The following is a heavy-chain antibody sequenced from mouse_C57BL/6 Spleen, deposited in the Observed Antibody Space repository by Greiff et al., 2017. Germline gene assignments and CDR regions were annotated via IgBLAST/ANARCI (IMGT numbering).Heavy chain of an antibody. D-gene: IGHD3-2*02. V-gene: IGHV5-17*01. CDR3: ARRDSSGYAMDY. CDR1: GFTFSDSG. CDR2: ISSGSSTI. J-gene: IGHJ4*01. Sequence: EVHLVESGGGLVKPGGSLKLSCAASGFTFSDSGMHWVRQAPEKGLEWVAYISSGSSTIYYAGTVKGRFTISRDNAKNTLFLQMTSLRSEDTAMYYCARRDSSGYAMDYWGQGTSVTVSS.